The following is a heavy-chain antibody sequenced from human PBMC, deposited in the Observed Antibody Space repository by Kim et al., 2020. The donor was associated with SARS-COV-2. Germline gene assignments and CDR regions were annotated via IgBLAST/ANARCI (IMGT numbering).Heavy chain of an antibody. Sequence: SETLSLTCTVSGASISNYHWSWIRQSPGKGLEWMGYIYDSGKTKYNPSLKSRVTISVDTSKNQFSLKLSSVTAADTAVYYCAGSGQYLVLAFDIWGQGT. D-gene: IGHD6-13*01. CDR2: IYDSGKT. CDR1: GASISNYH. CDR3: AGSGQYLVLAFDI. J-gene: IGHJ3*02. V-gene: IGHV4-59*08.